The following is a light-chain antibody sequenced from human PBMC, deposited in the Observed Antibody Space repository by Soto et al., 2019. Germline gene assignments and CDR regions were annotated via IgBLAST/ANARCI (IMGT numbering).Light chain of an antibody. CDR3: QQTYNLPRT. V-gene: IGKV1-39*01. CDR1: LTIGDS. Sequence: DIRMTQSPSSLSASVGDRVTITCRASLTIGDSLSWFQQKVGKPPTLLIYGASALQSGVPARFSGSGSGTDFTLTINNMQREDFATYYCQQTYNLPRTLGQGTKVDIK. CDR2: GAS. J-gene: IGKJ1*01.